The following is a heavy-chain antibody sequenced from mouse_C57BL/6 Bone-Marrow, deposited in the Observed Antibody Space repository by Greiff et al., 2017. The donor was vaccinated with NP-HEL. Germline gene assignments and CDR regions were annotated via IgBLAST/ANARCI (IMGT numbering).Heavy chain of an antibody. CDR1: GYTFTSYW. CDR3: ARRGYSNAWYFDV. CDR2: IDPSDSET. V-gene: IGHV1-52*01. J-gene: IGHJ1*03. D-gene: IGHD2-5*01. Sequence: QVQLQQPGAELVRPGSSVKLSCKASGYTFTSYWMHWVKQRPIQGLEWIGNIDPSDSETHYNQKFKDKATLTVDKSSSTAYMQLSSLTSEDSAVYYCARRGYSNAWYFDVWGTGTTVTVSS.